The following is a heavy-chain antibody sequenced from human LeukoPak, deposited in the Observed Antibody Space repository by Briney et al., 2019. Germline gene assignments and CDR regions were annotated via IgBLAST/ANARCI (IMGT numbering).Heavy chain of an antibody. D-gene: IGHD3-3*01. Sequence: GGSLRLSCAASGFTFSSYWMSWVRQAPGKGLEWVANIKQDGSEKYYVDSVKGRYTISRDNAKNSLYLQMNSLRAEDTAVYYCARGFFGVAYDAFDIWGQGTMVTVSS. CDR1: GFTFSSYW. V-gene: IGHV3-7*01. CDR3: ARGFFGVAYDAFDI. J-gene: IGHJ3*02. CDR2: IKQDGSEK.